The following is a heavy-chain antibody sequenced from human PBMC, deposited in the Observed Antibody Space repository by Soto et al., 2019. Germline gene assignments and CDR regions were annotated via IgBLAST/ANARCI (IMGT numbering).Heavy chain of an antibody. CDR1: GFTFSSYS. V-gene: IGHV3-21*01. CDR3: ARDRRSVTTHYYGMDV. Sequence: EVQLVESGGGLVKPGGSLRLSCAASGFTFSSYSMNWVRQAPGKGLEWVSSIISSYLYYADSVKGRFTISRDNAKNSLYLQMNSLRAEVTAVYYCARDRRSVTTHYYGMDVWGQGTTVTVSS. J-gene: IGHJ6*02. CDR2: IISSYL. D-gene: IGHD4-17*01.